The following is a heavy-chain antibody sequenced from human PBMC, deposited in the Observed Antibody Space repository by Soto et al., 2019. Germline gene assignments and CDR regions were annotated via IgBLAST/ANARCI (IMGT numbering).Heavy chain of an antibody. V-gene: IGHV1-69*01. CDR3: AMNWNYRGFDY. CDR1: GGTFSSYA. D-gene: IGHD1-7*01. CDR2: IIPIFGTA. Sequence: QVQLVQSGAEVKKPGSSVKVSCKASGGTFSSYAISWVRQAPGQGLEWLGGIIPIFGTANYAQKFQGRVTITAEESTSTAYMELSSMRSENTAVDYCAMNWNYRGFDYWGQGTLVTVSS. J-gene: IGHJ4*02.